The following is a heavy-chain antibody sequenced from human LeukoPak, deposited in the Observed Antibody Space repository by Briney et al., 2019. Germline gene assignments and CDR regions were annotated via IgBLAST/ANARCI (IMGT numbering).Heavy chain of an antibody. D-gene: IGHD2-2*02. CDR3: AREKQCSSTSCYTALYYYGMDV. V-gene: IGHV3-33*01. CDR1: GFTFSSYG. Sequence: GGSLRLSCAASGFTFSSYGMHWVRQAPGKGLEWVAVIWYDGSNKYYADSVKGRFTISRDNSKNTLYLQMNSLRAEDTAVYYCAREKQCSSTSCYTALYYYGMDVWGQGTTVTVSS. J-gene: IGHJ6*02. CDR2: IWYDGSNK.